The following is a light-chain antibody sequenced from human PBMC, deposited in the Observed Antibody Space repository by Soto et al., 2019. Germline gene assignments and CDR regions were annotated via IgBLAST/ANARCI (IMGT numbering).Light chain of an antibody. V-gene: IGLV2-14*01. J-gene: IGLJ1*01. Sequence: QSVLTQPASVSGSAVQSITISCTGTSSDGGGYNYVSWYQQHPGKAPKLMIYDVSNRPSGVSNRFSGSKSGNTASLTISGLQAEDEADYYCSSYTSSSTLYVFGTGTKATVL. CDR3: SSYTSSSTLYV. CDR2: DVS. CDR1: SSDGGGYNY.